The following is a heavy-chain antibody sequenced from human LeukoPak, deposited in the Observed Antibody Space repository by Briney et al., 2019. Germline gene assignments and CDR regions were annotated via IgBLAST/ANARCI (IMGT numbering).Heavy chain of an antibody. D-gene: IGHD3-22*01. CDR1: GFTFSSYW. Sequence: GGSLRLSCAASGFTFSSYWMHWVRQAPGKGLVWVSRINSDGSSTSYADSVKGRFTISRDNAKNTVYLQMNSLRAEDTAVYYCARSLGSSGYQDYWGQGDLVTVSS. CDR2: INSDGSST. V-gene: IGHV3-74*01. J-gene: IGHJ4*02. CDR3: ARSLGSSGYQDY.